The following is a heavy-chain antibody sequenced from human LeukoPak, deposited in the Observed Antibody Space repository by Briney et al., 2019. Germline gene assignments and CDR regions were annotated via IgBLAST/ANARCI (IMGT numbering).Heavy chain of an antibody. V-gene: IGHV4-34*01. CDR2: INHSGSA. J-gene: IGHJ6*02. CDR1: GGSFSGYY. CDR3: ARGRGRTVTTRYYYYGMDV. Sequence: SETLSLTCAVCGGSFSGYYWSWIRQPPGKGLEWIGEINHSGSANYNPSLKSRVTISVDTSKSQLSLKLSSVTAADTAVYYCARGRGRTVTTRYYYYGMDVWGQGTTVTVSS. D-gene: IGHD4-17*01.